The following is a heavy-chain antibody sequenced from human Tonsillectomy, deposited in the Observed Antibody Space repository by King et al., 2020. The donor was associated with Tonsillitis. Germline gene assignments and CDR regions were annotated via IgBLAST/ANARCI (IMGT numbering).Heavy chain of an antibody. Sequence: VQLVESWGGVVQPGRSLRLSCAASGFTFRSSAMHWVRQAPGKGLEWVAVISYDGSNKYYADSVKGRFTISRDNSKNTLYLQMNSLRAEDTAVFYCAKDTSNYYDSGGYYSPPFDSWGQGTLVTVSS. CDR1: GFTFRSSA. CDR3: AKDTSNYYDSGGYYSPPFDS. V-gene: IGHV3-30*18. CDR2: ISYDGSNK. D-gene: IGHD3-22*01. J-gene: IGHJ4*02.